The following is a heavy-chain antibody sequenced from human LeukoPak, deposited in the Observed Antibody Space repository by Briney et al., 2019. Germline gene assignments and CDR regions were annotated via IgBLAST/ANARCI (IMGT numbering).Heavy chain of an antibody. J-gene: IGHJ4*02. CDR3: AKTSGWAYCGGDCYYFDY. Sequence: GGSLRLSCAASRFTFSSYAMSWVRQAPGKGLEWVSGISGSGGSTYYADSVKGRFTISRDNSKNTLYLQMNSLRAEDTAVYYCAKTSGWAYCGGDCYYFDYWGQGTLVTVSS. D-gene: IGHD2-21*02. CDR1: RFTFSSYA. CDR2: ISGSGGST. V-gene: IGHV3-23*01.